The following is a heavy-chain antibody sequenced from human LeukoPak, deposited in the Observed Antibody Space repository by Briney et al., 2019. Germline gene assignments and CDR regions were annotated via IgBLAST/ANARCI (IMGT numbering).Heavy chain of an antibody. V-gene: IGHV3-74*01. CDR3: ARDTVD. CDR2: INSDESGT. D-gene: IGHD4-11*01. J-gene: IGHJ4*02. CDR1: GLTLRDYL. Sequence: GDPLTLFCAVSGLTLRDYLMQWVRQAPGKGVVWVSRINSDESGTSYAHCVKGRFTISRDNAKNTLYPQMISLKGYDPAVYYSARDTVDWGQGTLVTVSS.